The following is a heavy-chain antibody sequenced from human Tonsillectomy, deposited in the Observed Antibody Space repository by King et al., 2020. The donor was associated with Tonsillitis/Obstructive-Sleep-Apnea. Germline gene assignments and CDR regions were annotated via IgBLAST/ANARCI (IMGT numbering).Heavy chain of an antibody. CDR3: ATGSEGDFLSGYPGVY. Sequence: VQLLESGGGLVQPGGSLRLSCAASGFTFSSYAMSWVRQAPGKGLEWVSAISGSGGSTHYADSVKGRFTISRDNSKNTLYLQMNSLRAEDTAVYYCATGSEGDFLSGYPGVYWGQGTLVAVSS. V-gene: IGHV3-23*01. D-gene: IGHD3-3*01. CDR2: ISGSGGST. CDR1: GFTFSSYA. J-gene: IGHJ4*02.